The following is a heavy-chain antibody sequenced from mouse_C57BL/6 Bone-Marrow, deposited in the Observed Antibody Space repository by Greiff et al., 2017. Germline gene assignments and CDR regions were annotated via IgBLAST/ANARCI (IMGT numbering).Heavy chain of an antibody. CDR1: GYAFTNYL. CDR3: AREGGGYAMDY. V-gene: IGHV1-54*01. Sequence: VQLQQSGAELVRPGTSVKVSCKASGYAFTNYLIEWVKQRPGQGLEWIGVINPGSGGTNYNEKFKGKATLTADKSSSTAYMQLSSLTSEDSAVYFCAREGGGYAMDYWGQGTSVTVSS. CDR2: INPGSGGT. J-gene: IGHJ4*01.